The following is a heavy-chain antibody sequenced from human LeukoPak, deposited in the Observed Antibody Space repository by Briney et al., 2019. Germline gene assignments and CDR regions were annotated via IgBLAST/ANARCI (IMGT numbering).Heavy chain of an antibody. V-gene: IGHV4-59*01. CDR2: IYYSGST. D-gene: IGHD5-12*01. Sequence: SETLSLTCTVSGGSISSYYWSWIRQPPGGGLEWIGYIYYSGSTNYNPSLKRRVTISLDTSKSPFSLKLRSVTAADTAVYYCARSGLHSRYCFGMDVWGQGTTVTVSS. J-gene: IGHJ6*02. CDR3: ARSGLHSRYCFGMDV. CDR1: GGSISSYY.